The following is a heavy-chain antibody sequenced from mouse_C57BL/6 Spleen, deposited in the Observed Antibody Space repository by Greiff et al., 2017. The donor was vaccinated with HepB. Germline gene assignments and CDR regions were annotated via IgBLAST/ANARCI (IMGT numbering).Heavy chain of an antibody. J-gene: IGHJ2*01. CDR1: GYTFTSYW. CDR3: ARKGGYDEEIFDY. CDR2: IDPSDSYT. Sequence: QVQLQQPGAELVRPGTSVKLSCKASGYTFTSYWMHWVKQRPGQGLEWIGVIDPSDSYTNYNQKFKGKATLTVDTSSSTAYMQLSSLTSEDSAVYYCARKGGYDEEIFDYWGQGTTLTVSS. D-gene: IGHD2-2*01. V-gene: IGHV1-59*01.